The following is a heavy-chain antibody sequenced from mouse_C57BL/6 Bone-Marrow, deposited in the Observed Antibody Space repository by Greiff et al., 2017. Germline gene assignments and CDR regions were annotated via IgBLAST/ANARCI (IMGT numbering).Heavy chain of an antibody. Sequence: EVQWVESEGGLVQPGSSMKLSCTASGFTFSDYYMAWVRQVPEKGLEWVANINYDGSSTYYLDSLKSRFIISRDNAKNILYLQMSRLKSEDTATYYCAREGITTVVAWDYAMDYWGQGTSVTVSS. D-gene: IGHD1-1*01. J-gene: IGHJ4*01. V-gene: IGHV5-16*01. CDR2: INYDGSST. CDR1: GFTFSDYY. CDR3: AREGITTVVAWDYAMDY.